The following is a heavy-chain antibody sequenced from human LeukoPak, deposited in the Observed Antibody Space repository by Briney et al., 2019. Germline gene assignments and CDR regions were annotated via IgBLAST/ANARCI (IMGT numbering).Heavy chain of an antibody. J-gene: IGHJ3*02. CDR1: GFTFSSYS. Sequence: PGGSLRLSCAASGFTFSSYSMNWVRRAPGQGLEWVSSISSSSSDIYYTDSVKGRFTISRDNAKNSLYLQMNSLRAEDTAVYYCVTDYGGSSGAFDIWGQGTMVTASS. CDR2: ISSSSSDI. D-gene: IGHD4-23*01. CDR3: VTDYGGSSGAFDI. V-gene: IGHV3-21*01.